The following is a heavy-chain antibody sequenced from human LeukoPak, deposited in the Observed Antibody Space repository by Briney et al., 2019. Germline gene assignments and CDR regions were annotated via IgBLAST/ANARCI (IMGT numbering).Heavy chain of an antibody. Sequence: PSGPLALTGTALGASITSPVWSWIRKPPGGGLEWIGNFYHAGNSNLNPSLKSRVTMSIDTSKNQFSLKLRSMTAADTAVYYCARDGPTSTAPFDYWGQGTLVTVSS. CDR1: GASITSPV. D-gene: IGHD1-26*01. V-gene: IGHV4-59*11. CDR2: FYHAGNS. CDR3: ARDGPTSTAPFDY. J-gene: IGHJ4*02.